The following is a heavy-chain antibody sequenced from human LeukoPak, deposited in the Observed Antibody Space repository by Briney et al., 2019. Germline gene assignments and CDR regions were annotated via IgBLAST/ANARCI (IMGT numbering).Heavy chain of an antibody. D-gene: IGHD3-16*02. CDR1: GFTFSSYS. J-gene: IGHJ3*02. Sequence: RPGRSLRLSCAASGFTFSSYSMNWVRQAPGKGLEWVSYISSSSSTIYYADSVKGRFTISRDNAKNSLYLQMNSLRAEDTAVYYCARDDYVWGSYRPLAFDIWGQGTMVTVSS. V-gene: IGHV3-48*04. CDR2: ISSSSSTI. CDR3: ARDDYVWGSYRPLAFDI.